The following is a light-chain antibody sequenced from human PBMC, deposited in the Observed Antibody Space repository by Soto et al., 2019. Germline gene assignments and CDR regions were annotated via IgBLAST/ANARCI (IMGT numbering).Light chain of an antibody. CDR3: AAWDDSLV. V-gene: IGLV1-47*01. Sequence: QSVLTQPPSASGTPGRRVTISCSGSSSNIGSNYVYWYQQLPGTAPKLLIYRNNQRPSGVPDRFSGSKSGTSASLAISGLRSEDEADYYCAAWDDSLVFGGGTKLTVL. CDR2: RNN. J-gene: IGLJ2*01. CDR1: SSNIGSNY.